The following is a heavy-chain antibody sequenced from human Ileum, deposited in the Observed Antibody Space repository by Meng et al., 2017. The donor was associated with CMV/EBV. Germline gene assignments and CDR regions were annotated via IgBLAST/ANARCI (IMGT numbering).Heavy chain of an antibody. V-gene: IGHV4-34*01. CDR2: ITHSGRT. D-gene: IGHD3-10*01. CDR1: GGSFTGYY. CDR3: ARGLASGWPDY. Sequence: QGQLQQWGAGLLKPSVTLSLPCAVFGGSFTGYYWSWFRQSPGKGLEWIGEITHSGRTSYNLSLKSRVTISVDMSKYQFSLKLTSVTAADTAIYYCARGLASGWPDYWGQGTLVTVSS. J-gene: IGHJ4*02.